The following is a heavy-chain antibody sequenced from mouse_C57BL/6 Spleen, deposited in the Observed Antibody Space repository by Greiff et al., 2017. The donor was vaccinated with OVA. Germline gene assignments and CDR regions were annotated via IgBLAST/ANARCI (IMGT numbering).Heavy chain of an antibody. V-gene: IGHV1-81*01. CDR3: ARYYYGSSSGYFDV. CDR1: GYTFTSYG. J-gene: IGHJ1*03. Sequence: QVQLKQSGAELARPGASVKLSCKASGYTFTSYGISWVKQRTGQGLEWIGEIYPRSGNTYYNEKFKGKATLTADKSSSTAYMELRSLTSEDSAVYFCARYYYGSSSGYFDVWGTGTTVTVSS. D-gene: IGHD1-1*01. CDR2: IYPRSGNT.